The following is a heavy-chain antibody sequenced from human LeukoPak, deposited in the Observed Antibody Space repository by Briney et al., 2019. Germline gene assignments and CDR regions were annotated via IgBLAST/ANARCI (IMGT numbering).Heavy chain of an antibody. V-gene: IGHV4-38-2*01. Sequence: PSETLSLTCAVSGYSISSGYYWGWVRPPPGKGPELIGSIYHSGSTYYNPSLKSRVTISVDTSKNQFSLKLSSVTAADTAVYYCARGIKMIVVGNFDYWGQGTLVTVSS. CDR1: GYSISSGYY. CDR3: ARGIKMIVVGNFDY. D-gene: IGHD3-22*01. J-gene: IGHJ4*02. CDR2: IYHSGST.